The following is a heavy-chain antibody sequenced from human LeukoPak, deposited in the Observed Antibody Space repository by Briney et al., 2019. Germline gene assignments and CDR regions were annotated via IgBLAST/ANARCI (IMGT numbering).Heavy chain of an antibody. CDR1: GYSFTSYW. Sequence: GESLKISGKGSGYSFTSYWIGWVRQMPGKGLEWRGIIYPGDSDTRYSPSFQGQVTISADKSISTAYLQWSSLKASDTAMYYCARVVGYSYGVELYLDYWGQGTLVTVSS. J-gene: IGHJ4*02. CDR3: ARVVGYSYGVELYLDY. D-gene: IGHD5-18*01. V-gene: IGHV5-51*01. CDR2: IYPGDSDT.